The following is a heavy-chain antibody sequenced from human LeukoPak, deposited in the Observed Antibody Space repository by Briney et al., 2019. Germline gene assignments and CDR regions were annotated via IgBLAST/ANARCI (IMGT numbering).Heavy chain of an antibody. Sequence: GGSLRLSCAASGLTFSSYSLNWVRQAPGRGLEWVSFISSSSSYIYYADSVKGRFTISRDNAKNSLYLQMNSLRAEDTAVYYCARDLLGAVPGTASDSWGQGTLVAVSS. CDR1: GLTFSSYS. CDR3: ARDLLGAVPGTASDS. D-gene: IGHD1-1*01. CDR2: ISSSSSYI. J-gene: IGHJ4*02. V-gene: IGHV3-21*01.